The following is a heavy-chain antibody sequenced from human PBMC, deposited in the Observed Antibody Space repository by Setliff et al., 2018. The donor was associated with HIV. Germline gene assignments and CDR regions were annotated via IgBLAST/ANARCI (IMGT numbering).Heavy chain of an antibody. CDR1: GFAFGASA. CDR2: ISYDGSNK. V-gene: IGHV3-30-3*01. J-gene: IGHJ6*02. D-gene: IGHD1-1*01. Sequence: GGSLRLSCAASGFAFGASAMHWVRQAPGKGLEWVAVISYDGSNKKYADSVKGRFTISRDNSKNTLYLQMNSLRAEDTAVYFCVRYLDPHGLDVWGQGTMVTVSS. CDR3: VRYLDPHGLDV.